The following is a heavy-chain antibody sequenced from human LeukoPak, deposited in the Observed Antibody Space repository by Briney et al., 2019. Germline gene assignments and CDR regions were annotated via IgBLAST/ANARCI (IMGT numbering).Heavy chain of an antibody. CDR1: GYSFTSYW. CDR3: ARRIDGDYYVMDV. Sequence: PGESLKISCKGSGYSFTSYWIGWVRQMSGKGLEWMGIIYPGDSDTRYSPSFQGQVTISADKSISTAYLQWSSLKASDSAMYYCARRIDGDYYVMDVWGQGTTVTVSS. V-gene: IGHV5-51*01. D-gene: IGHD2-15*01. J-gene: IGHJ6*02. CDR2: IYPGDSDT.